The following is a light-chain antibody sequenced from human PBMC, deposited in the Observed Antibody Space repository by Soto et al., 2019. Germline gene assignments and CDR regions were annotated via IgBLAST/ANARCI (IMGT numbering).Light chain of an antibody. Sequence: EIVLTQSPGTLSLSPGERATLACRASQSVSYSYLAWYQQKPGQAPRLLIYGASSRATGIPDRVSGSGSGTDFTLTISRLEPEDFAVYYCQQDVTLPLTFGGGTKVEIK. CDR3: QQDVTLPLT. CDR1: QSVSYSY. CDR2: GAS. J-gene: IGKJ4*01. V-gene: IGKV3-20*01.